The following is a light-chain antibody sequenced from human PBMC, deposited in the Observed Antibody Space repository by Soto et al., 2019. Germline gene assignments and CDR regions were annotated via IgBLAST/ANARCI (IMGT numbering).Light chain of an antibody. CDR2: DVT. V-gene: IGLV2-14*03. Sequence: QSVLTQPASVSGSPGQSITFSCTGSSSDIGGYNHVSWYQQHPGKAPKLLIYDVTDRPSGVSNRFSGSKSGNTASLTISGLQAEDEAEYYCSSYAISDTRLFGGGTKVTVL. CDR1: SSDIGGYNH. J-gene: IGLJ2*01. CDR3: SSYAISDTRL.